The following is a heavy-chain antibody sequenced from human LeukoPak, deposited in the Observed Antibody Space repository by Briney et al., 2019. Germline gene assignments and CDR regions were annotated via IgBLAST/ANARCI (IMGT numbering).Heavy chain of an antibody. CDR2: IYPGDSDT. D-gene: IGHD6-13*01. J-gene: IGHJ4*02. Sequence: NPGESLKISCRCSGYSFINYYIGWVRQMPGKGLEWMGIIYPGDSDTRYSPSFQGQVTISADKSISTAYLQWSSLKASDTAMYYCARRLAAAGLTRDYFDYWGQGTLVTVSS. CDR1: GYSFINYY. V-gene: IGHV5-51*01. CDR3: ARRLAAAGLTRDYFDY.